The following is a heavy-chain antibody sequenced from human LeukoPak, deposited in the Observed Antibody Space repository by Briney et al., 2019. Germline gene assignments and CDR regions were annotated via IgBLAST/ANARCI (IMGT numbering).Heavy chain of an antibody. D-gene: IGHD6-13*01. V-gene: IGHV4-4*09. CDR3: ARAAIAAAGKPIDY. Sequence: PSETLSLTCTVSGGSISSYYWSWIRQPPGKGLEWIGYIYTSGRTDYNPSLKSRVTISVDTSKNQFALKLSSVTAADTAVYYCARAAIAAAGKPIDYWGQGTLVTVSS. J-gene: IGHJ4*02. CDR2: IYTSGRT. CDR1: GGSISSYY.